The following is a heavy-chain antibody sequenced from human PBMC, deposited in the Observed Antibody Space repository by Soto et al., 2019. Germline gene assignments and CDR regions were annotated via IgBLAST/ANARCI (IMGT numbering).Heavy chain of an antibody. CDR3: ARWGSGSY. CDR1: GGSFSGYY. J-gene: IGHJ4*02. V-gene: IGHV4-34*01. CDR2: INHSGST. Sequence: QVQLQQWGAGLLKPSETLSLTCAVYGGSFSGYYWSWIRQTPGKGLEWIGEINHSGSTNYHPSLKSRVTISVDTSKNQFSLKLSSVTAADTAVYYCARWGSGSYWGQGTLVTVSS. D-gene: IGHD3-10*01.